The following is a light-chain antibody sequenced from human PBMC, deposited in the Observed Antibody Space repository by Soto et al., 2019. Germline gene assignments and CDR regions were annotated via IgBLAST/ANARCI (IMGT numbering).Light chain of an antibody. Sequence: IQLTQSPSSLSASVGDRVTITCRASQVISIYLAWYQQKPGTAPKLLIYTASTLQSGVPSRFSGSGSGTDFTLTISSLQPEDFATYYCQQVNSYPFTFGPGTKVHIK. CDR3: QQVNSYPFT. V-gene: IGKV1-9*01. CDR1: QVISIY. J-gene: IGKJ3*01. CDR2: TAS.